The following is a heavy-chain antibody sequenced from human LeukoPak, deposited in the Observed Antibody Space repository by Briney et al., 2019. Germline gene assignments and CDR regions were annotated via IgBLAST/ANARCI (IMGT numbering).Heavy chain of an antibody. CDR3: ARLSWPQLVDY. CDR2: IYYSGST. Sequence: SETLSLTCAVYGGSLSGYYWSWIRQPPGKGLEWIGYIYYSGSTNYNPSLKSRVTISVDTSKNQFSLKLSSVTAADTAVYYCARLSWPQLVDYWGQGTLVTVSS. D-gene: IGHD6-13*01. J-gene: IGHJ4*02. V-gene: IGHV4-59*08. CDR1: GGSLSGYY.